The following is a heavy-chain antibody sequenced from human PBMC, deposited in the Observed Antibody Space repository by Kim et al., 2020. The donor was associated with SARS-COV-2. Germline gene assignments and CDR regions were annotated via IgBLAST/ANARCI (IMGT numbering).Heavy chain of an antibody. Sequence: GGSLRLSCVASGFTFSNYGMHWVRQAPGKGLEWVGIVSYEGRNTYYAGSVKGRFTISRDNSKNTLYLQMNSLRTEDTALYYCVKEAGFTMVVGDYYFDYWGQGTLVTVSS. CDR1: GFTFSNYG. D-gene: IGHD3-10*01. V-gene: IGHV3-30*18. CDR2: VSYEGRNT. CDR3: VKEAGFTMVVGDYYFDY. J-gene: IGHJ4*02.